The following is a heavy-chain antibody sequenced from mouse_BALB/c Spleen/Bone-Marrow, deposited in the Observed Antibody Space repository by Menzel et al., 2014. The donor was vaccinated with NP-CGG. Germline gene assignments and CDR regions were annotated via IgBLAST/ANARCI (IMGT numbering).Heavy chain of an antibody. CDR2: ISSGGST. CDR3: ARHPYYGNYPAWFAY. D-gene: IGHD2-10*01. CDR1: GFTFSSYA. J-gene: IGHJ3*01. V-gene: IGHV5-6-5*01. Sequence: LQQSGGGLVKPGGSLKLSCAASGFTFSSYAMSWVRQTPEKRLEWVASISSGGSTYYPDSVKGRFTISRDNARNTLYLQMSSLRSEDTALYYCARHPYYGNYPAWFAYWGQGTLVTVSA.